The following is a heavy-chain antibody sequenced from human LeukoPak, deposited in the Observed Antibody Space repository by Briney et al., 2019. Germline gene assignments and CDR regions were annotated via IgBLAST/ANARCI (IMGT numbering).Heavy chain of an antibody. J-gene: IGHJ4*02. V-gene: IGHV1-46*01. D-gene: IGHD3-22*01. CDR1: GYTFTSYY. Sequence: ASVKVSCKASGYTFTSYYTHWVRQAPGQGLEWMGIINPSGGSTSYTQKLQDRVTLTRDTSTGTVYMELSSLRNEDTAIYYCTRGHGSGYQDYWGQGTLVTVSS. CDR3: TRGHGSGYQDY. CDR2: INPSGGST.